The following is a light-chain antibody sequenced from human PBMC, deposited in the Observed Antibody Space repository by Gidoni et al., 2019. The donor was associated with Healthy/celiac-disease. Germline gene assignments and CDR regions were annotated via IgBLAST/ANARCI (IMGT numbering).Light chain of an antibody. V-gene: IGKV4-1*01. CDR2: WAS. CDR3: QQYYSTPYG. J-gene: IGKJ2*03. Sequence: DIVMTQSPDSLAVSLGERATINCKSSQSVLYSSNNKNYLAWYKQKPGQPPKLLIYWASTRESGVPDRFSGSGSGTDFTLTISSLQAEDVAVYYGQQYYSTPYGVXQGTKLEIK. CDR1: QSVLYSSNNKNY.